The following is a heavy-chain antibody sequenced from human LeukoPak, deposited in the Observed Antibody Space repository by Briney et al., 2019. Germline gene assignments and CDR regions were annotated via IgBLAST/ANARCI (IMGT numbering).Heavy chain of an antibody. D-gene: IGHD1/OR15-1a*01. V-gene: IGHV4-59*01. CDR1: GGSISSYY. CDR2: IYYTGSS. CDR3: ARMVGQLIEYYFDY. Sequence: SETLSLTCTVSGGSISSYYWTWIRQPPGKGLEWIGSIYYTGSSNYNPSLKSRVTMSIDTSNNQFSLKLKSVTSADTAVYYCARMVGQLIEYYFDYWGRGTLVTVSS. J-gene: IGHJ4*02.